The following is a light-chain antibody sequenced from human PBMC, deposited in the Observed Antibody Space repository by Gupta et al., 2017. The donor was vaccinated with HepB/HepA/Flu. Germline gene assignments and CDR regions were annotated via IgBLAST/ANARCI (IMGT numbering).Light chain of an antibody. CDR1: QSVNSN. J-gene: IGKJ4*01. CDR2: GAS. CDR3: QQYKNWPLT. Sequence: EVVMTQSPATLSVSPGERATLSCRAGQSVNSNLAWYQQKLGQAPRLLIYGASTRATGIPARFSGSGSGTEFTLTISSLQSEDFAVYYCQQYKNWPLTFGGGTKVEIK. V-gene: IGKV3-15*01.